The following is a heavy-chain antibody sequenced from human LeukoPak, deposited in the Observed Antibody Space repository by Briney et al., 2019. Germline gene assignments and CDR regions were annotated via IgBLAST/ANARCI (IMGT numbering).Heavy chain of an antibody. D-gene: IGHD3-3*01. V-gene: IGHV3-15*01. J-gene: IGHJ4*02. Sequence: GGSLRLSCAASGFTFSNAWMSWVRQAPGKGLEWVGRIKSKTDGGTTDYAAPVKGRFTISRDDSKNTLYLQMNSLETEDTAVYYCTTDRARTIFGVVITKGFDYWGQGTLVTVSS. CDR2: IKSKTDGGTT. CDR3: TTDRARTIFGVVITKGFDY. CDR1: GFTFSNAW.